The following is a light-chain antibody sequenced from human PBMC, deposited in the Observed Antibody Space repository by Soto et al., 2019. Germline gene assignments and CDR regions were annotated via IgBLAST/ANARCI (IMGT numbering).Light chain of an antibody. CDR3: QQSDSTGKWT. V-gene: IGKV1-39*01. CDR2: ATS. Sequence: DIQMTQSPSSLSASVGDRVTITCRASQSISSYLNWYQQKPGKAPKLLIYATSSLQSGVPSRFSGSGSGTDFTLTISSLQPEDFANYYCQQSDSTGKWTLRQGTKVDIQ. J-gene: IGKJ1*01. CDR1: QSISSY.